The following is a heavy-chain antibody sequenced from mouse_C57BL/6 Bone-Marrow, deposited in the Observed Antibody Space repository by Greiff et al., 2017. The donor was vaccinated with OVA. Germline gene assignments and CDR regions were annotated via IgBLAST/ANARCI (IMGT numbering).Heavy chain of an antibody. Sequence: ESGPGLVKPSQSLSLTCSVTGYSITSGYYWNWIRQFPGNKLEWMGYISYDGSNNYNPSLKNRISITRDTSKNQFFLKLNSVTTEDTATYYCARDRDDGYYERFAYWGQGTLVTVSA. CDR1: GYSITSGYY. CDR2: ISYDGSN. CDR3: ARDRDDGYYERFAY. D-gene: IGHD2-3*01. V-gene: IGHV3-6*01. J-gene: IGHJ3*01.